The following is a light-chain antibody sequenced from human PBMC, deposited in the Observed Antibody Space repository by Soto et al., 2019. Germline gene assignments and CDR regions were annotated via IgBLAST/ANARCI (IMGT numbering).Light chain of an antibody. CDR3: QQYTNWPFT. Sequence: EILMTQSPATLSASPGERVTLSCRASQSIVTSLAWYQQKPGQAPRLLLYGASTRATGIPDRFSGSGSGTEFTLSISSLQSEDFAFYYCQQYTNWPFTCGPGTKVDL. CDR1: QSIVTS. J-gene: IGKJ3*01. V-gene: IGKV3-15*01. CDR2: GAS.